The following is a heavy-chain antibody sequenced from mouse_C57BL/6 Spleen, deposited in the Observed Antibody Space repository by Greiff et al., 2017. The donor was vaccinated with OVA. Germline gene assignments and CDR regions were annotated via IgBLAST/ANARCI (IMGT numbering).Heavy chain of an antibody. Sequence: VQLKESVAELVRPGASVKLSCTASGFNIKNTYMHWVKQRPEQGLEWIGRIDPANGNTKYAPKFQGKATITADTSSNTAYLQLSSLTSEYTAIYYCARYRYYYGSSDWYFDVWGTGTTVTVSS. CDR3: ARYRYYYGSSDWYFDV. V-gene: IGHV14-3*01. D-gene: IGHD1-1*01. J-gene: IGHJ1*03. CDR2: IDPANGNT. CDR1: GFNIKNTY.